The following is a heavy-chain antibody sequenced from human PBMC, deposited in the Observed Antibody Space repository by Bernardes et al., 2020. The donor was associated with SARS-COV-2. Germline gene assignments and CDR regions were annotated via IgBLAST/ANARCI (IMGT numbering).Heavy chain of an antibody. CDR1: GFIFSSHS. Sequence: GSLRLSCVGSGFIFSSHSMNWVRQAPGKGLEWVSSISSSSTYMYYADSVKGRFTISRDNAKNSLYLQMDSLRDEDTAVYYCARDNSAIRITMVRGVSRVYFLDVWGQGTTVTVSS. V-gene: IGHV3-21*01. CDR2: ISSSSTYM. J-gene: IGHJ6*02. CDR3: ARDNSAIRITMVRGVSRVYFLDV. D-gene: IGHD3-10*01.